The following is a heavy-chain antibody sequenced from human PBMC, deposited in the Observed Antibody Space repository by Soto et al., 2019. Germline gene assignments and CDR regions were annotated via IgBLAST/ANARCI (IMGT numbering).Heavy chain of an antibody. Sequence: ASVKVSCKASGYTFTSYAMHWVRQAPGQRLEWMGWINAGNGNTKYSRKFQGRVTITRDTSASTAYMELSSLRSEDTAVYYCARDKLFTIFGVVITSNWFDPWGQGTLVTVS. D-gene: IGHD3-3*01. CDR3: ARDKLFTIFGVVITSNWFDP. V-gene: IGHV1-3*01. J-gene: IGHJ5*02. CDR2: INAGNGNT. CDR1: GYTFTSYA.